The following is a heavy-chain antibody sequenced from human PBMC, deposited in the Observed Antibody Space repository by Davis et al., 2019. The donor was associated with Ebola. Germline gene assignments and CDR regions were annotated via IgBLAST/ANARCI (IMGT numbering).Heavy chain of an antibody. CDR1: GFVFRNYV. J-gene: IGHJ6*02. V-gene: IGHV3-23*01. D-gene: IGHD7-27*01. Sequence: GGSLRLSCAASGFVFRNYVMSWVRQAPGKGLEWVSTLGTSADTYYADSVKGRFTISRDNSRNTLYLQMNGLRVEDTAIYYCAKFLLGRFYGMDVWGQGTTVIVSS. CDR2: LGTSADT. CDR3: AKFLLGRFYGMDV.